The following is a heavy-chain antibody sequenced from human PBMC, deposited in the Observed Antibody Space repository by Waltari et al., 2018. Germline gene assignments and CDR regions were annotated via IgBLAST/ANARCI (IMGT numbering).Heavy chain of an antibody. J-gene: IGHJ4*02. D-gene: IGHD6-19*01. CDR1: GFTVSTNW. V-gene: IGHV3-7*01. CDR3: ARGDSSGWLFDY. CDR2: IVPDGSRN. Sequence: EVQLVESGGGLVQPGGYLRLCCAASGFTVSTNWKGWVRQAPGKGLEWVANIVPDGSRNNYVDSVKGRFTISRDNAKNSLSLQMNSLGVEDTAVYYCARGDSSGWLFDYWGQGTLVTVSS.